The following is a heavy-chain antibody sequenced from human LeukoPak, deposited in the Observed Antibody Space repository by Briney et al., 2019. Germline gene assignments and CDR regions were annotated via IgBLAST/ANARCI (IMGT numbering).Heavy chain of an antibody. CDR3: ARETTFRFDP. CDR2: INQDGTET. D-gene: IGHD1-14*01. Sequence: PGGSLRLSYVASGFVFNTYWIYWVRQAPGKGLEWVATINQDGTETRYVDSVKGRFTISRDNAKNSLYLQMNSLRAEDTAVYYCARETTFRFDPWGQGTLVTVSS. CDR1: GFVFNTYW. J-gene: IGHJ5*02. V-gene: IGHV3-7*03.